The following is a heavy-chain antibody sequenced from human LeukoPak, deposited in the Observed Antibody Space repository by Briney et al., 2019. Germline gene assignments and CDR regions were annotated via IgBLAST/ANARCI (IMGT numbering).Heavy chain of an antibody. V-gene: IGHV3-11*01. CDR3: ARGWNYYDSSFDY. D-gene: IGHD3-22*01. CDR2: ISSSGSTI. J-gene: IGHJ4*02. CDR1: GFTFSDYY. Sequence: PGGSLRLSCAASGFTFSDYYMSWIRQAPGKGLEWVSYISSSGSTIYYADSVKGRFTISRDNAKNSLYLQMNSLGAEDTAVYYCARGWNYYDSSFDYWGQGTLVTVSS.